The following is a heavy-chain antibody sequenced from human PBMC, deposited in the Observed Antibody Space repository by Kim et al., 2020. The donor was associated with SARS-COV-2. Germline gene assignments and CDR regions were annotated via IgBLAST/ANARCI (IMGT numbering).Heavy chain of an antibody. J-gene: IGHJ6*02. D-gene: IGHD3-10*01. CDR1: GFTFSSCA. CDR3: ACDPWSRLRGLTYSYYGMDV. Sequence: GGSLRLSCAASGFTFSSCAIHWVRQAPGKGLEWVAVISYDGSNKNYADSVKGRFTISRDNSKDTLKLQMNSLRAEDTAVYYCACDPWSRLRGLTYSYYGMDVWGQGTTVTVSS. V-gene: IGHV3-30-3*01. CDR2: ISYDGSNK.